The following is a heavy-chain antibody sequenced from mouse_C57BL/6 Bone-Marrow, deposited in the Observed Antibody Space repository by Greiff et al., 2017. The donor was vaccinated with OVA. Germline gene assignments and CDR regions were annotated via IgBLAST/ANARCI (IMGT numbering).Heavy chain of an antibody. CDR1: GYTFTSYG. CDR3: ARSDGSRNYFDY. Sequence: QVQPQQSGAELARPGASVKLSCKASGYTFTSYGISWVKQRTGQGLEWIGEIYPRSGNTYYNEKFKGKATLTADKSSSTAYMELRSLTSEDSAVYFCARSDGSRNYFDYWGQGTTLTVSS. CDR2: IYPRSGNT. J-gene: IGHJ2*01. D-gene: IGHD1-1*01. V-gene: IGHV1-81*01.